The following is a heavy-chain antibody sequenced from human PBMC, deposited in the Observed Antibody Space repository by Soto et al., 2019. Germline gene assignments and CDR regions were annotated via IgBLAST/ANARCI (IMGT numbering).Heavy chain of an antibody. CDR3: ARTISWGGFDI. Sequence: GGSLRLSCAASGFTFSDHYMTWIRQAPGKGLEWVSDISTSGYTINYADAVQGRFTISRDNAKNSMYLQMDSLRPEDTAVYYCARTISWGGFDIWGQGTTVTVSS. J-gene: IGHJ3*02. V-gene: IGHV3-11*01. D-gene: IGHD7-27*01. CDR1: GFTFSDHY. CDR2: ISTSGYTI.